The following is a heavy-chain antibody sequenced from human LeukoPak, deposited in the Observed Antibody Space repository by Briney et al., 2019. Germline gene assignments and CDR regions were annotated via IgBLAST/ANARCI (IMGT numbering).Heavy chain of an antibody. J-gene: IGHJ4*02. Sequence: WASVKVSCKASGYSFSYFGINWVRQAPGQGLEWMGWISGYNGNTNYAQKSAGRLTLTTETATSTVFMELRNLRSDDTAVYYCARGLDAAAGLANFDYWGQGTLVTVSS. V-gene: IGHV1-18*01. D-gene: IGHD6-25*01. CDR2: ISGYNGNT. CDR1: GYSFSYFG. CDR3: ARGLDAAAGLANFDY.